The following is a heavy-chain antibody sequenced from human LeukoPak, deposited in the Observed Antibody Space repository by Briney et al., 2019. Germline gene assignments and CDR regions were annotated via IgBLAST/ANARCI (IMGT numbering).Heavy chain of an antibody. Sequence: GGSLRLSCAASGFTFSNAWMSWVRQAPGKGLEWVSAISGSGGSTYYADSVKGRFTISRDNSKNTLYLQMNSLRAEDSAVYYCANLQRGYDYWGQGTLVTVSS. J-gene: IGHJ4*02. CDR1: GFTFSNAW. CDR2: ISGSGGST. CDR3: ANLQRGYDY. D-gene: IGHD4-4*01. V-gene: IGHV3-23*01.